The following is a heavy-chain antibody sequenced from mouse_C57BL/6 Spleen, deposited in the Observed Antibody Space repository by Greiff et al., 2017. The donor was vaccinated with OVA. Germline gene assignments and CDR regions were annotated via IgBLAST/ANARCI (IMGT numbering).Heavy chain of an antibody. CDR3: ARDEGGSSFYWYFDV. J-gene: IGHJ1*03. D-gene: IGHD1-1*01. CDR2: ISDGGSYT. CDR1: GFTFSSYA. Sequence: EVKVVESGGGLVKPGGSLKLSCAASGFTFSSYAMSWVRQTPEKRLEWVATISDGGSYTYYPDNVKGRFTISRDNAKNNLYLQMSHLKSEDTAMYYCARDEGGSSFYWYFDVWGTGTTVTVSS. V-gene: IGHV5-4*01.